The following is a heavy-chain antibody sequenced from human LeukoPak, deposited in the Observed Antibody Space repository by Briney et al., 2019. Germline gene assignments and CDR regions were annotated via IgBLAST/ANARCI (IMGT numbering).Heavy chain of an antibody. V-gene: IGHV3-7*01. J-gene: IGHJ4*02. D-gene: IGHD3-22*01. Sequence: PGGSLRLSCAASGFNFSNYWMSWVRQAPGKGLEWVANIKEDGSEKNYVDFVKGRFTISRDNAKNSLYLQMNSLRVEEMGVYYCARDDDGSGHQFDYWGQGTLVTVSS. CDR3: ARDDDGSGHQFDY. CDR1: GFNFSNYW. CDR2: IKEDGSEK.